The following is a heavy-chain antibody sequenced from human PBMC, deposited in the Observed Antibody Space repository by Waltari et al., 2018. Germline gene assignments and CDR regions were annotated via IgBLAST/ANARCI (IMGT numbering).Heavy chain of an antibody. Sequence: EVQVVESGGGLDQPGGSRKLFCATSAFSLGGSSIHWVRQTSGKGLEWVGRIRREPYNYATAYSASVKGRFTISRDDSKNTAFLQMNSLMTEDTAVYYCSGGEVTGTDFWGQGTLVTVSS. CDR2: IRREPYNYAT. D-gene: IGHD6-19*01. CDR3: SGGEVTGTDF. J-gene: IGHJ4*02. V-gene: IGHV3-73*01. CDR1: AFSLGGSS.